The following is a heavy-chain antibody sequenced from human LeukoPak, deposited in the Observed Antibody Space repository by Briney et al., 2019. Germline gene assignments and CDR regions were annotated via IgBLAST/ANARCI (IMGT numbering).Heavy chain of an antibody. Sequence: QSGGSLRLSCLASGFTFSNHAMHWVRQAPGKGLEYVSAISSNGGSTYYADSVKGRLTISRDNSKNTLYLQVDSLRAEDTAVYYCAKMAYDILTGYFSRASMDVWGQGTTVTVSS. D-gene: IGHD3-9*01. CDR1: GFTFSNHA. V-gene: IGHV3-64*04. CDR2: ISSNGGST. J-gene: IGHJ6*02. CDR3: AKMAYDILTGYFSRASMDV.